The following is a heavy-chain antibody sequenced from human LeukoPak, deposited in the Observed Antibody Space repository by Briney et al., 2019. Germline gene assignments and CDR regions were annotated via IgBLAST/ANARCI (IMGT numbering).Heavy chain of an antibody. CDR2: IYYSGSI. CDR3: ARDRLWFGS. D-gene: IGHD3-10*01. V-gene: IGHV4-59*01. J-gene: IGHJ4*02. CDR1: GGSISSYY. Sequence: SETLSLTCTVSGGSISSYYWSWIRQPPGKGLEWIGYIYYSGSINYNPSLKSRVTISVDTSKNQFSLKLSSVTAADTAVYYCARDRLWFGSWGQGTLVTVSS.